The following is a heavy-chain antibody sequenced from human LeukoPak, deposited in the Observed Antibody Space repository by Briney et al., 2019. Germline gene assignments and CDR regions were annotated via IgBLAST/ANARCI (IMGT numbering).Heavy chain of an antibody. CDR1: GSSISSYY. J-gene: IGHJ4*02. V-gene: IGHV4-59*08. Sequence: SETLSLTCTVSGSSISSYYWSWIRQPPGKGLEWIGYIYYSGSTNYNPSLKSRVTISVDTSKNQFSLKLSSVAAADTAVYYCARRAFSSGYYYFDYWGQGTLVTVSS. CDR2: IYYSGST. D-gene: IGHD3-22*01. CDR3: ARRAFSSGYYYFDY.